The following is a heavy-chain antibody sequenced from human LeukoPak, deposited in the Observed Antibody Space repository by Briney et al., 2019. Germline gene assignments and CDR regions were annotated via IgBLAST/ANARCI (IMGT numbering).Heavy chain of an antibody. CDR2: ISYDGSNK. V-gene: IGHV3-30*04. CDR3: ARVVRIQPWLPDY. D-gene: IGHD5-18*01. Sequence: GRSLRLSCAASGFTFSSYAMHWVRQAPGKGLEWVAVISYDGSNKYYADSVKGRFTISRDNSKNTLYLQMNSLRAEDTAVYYCARVVRIQPWLPDYWGQGTLVTVSS. CDR1: GFTFSSYA. J-gene: IGHJ4*02.